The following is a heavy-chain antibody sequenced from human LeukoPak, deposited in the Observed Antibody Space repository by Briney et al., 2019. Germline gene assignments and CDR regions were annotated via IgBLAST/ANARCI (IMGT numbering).Heavy chain of an antibody. CDR1: GYTFTGYY. Sequence: GASLKVSCKASGYTFTGYYMHWVRQAPGQGLEWMGWINPNSGGTNYAQKFQGRVTMTRDTSISRVYMELSSLRSDDTAVYYCARDPRDKWFGPWGQGTLVTVSS. CDR3: ARDPRDKWFGP. CDR2: INPNSGGT. V-gene: IGHV1-2*02. J-gene: IGHJ5*02.